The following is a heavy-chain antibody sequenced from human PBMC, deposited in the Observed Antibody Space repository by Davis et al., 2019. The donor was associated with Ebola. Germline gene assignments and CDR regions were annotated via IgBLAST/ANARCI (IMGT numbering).Heavy chain of an antibody. CDR3: ARDSSGWYPMGWFDP. J-gene: IGHJ5*02. CDR2: ISSSSSTI. Sequence: GESLKISCAASGFTFSSYSMNWVRQAPGKGLEWVSYISSSSSTIYYADSVKGRFTISRDNSKNSLFLQMNSLRAEDTAVYYCARDSSGWYPMGWFDPWGQGTLVTVSS. CDR1: GFTFSSYS. D-gene: IGHD6-19*01. V-gene: IGHV3-48*01.